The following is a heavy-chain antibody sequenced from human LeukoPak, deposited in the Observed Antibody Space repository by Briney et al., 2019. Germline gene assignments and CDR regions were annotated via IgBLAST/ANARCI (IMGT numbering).Heavy chain of an antibody. Sequence: PGGSLRLSCAASGFTFSNFAMHWVRQAPGKGLEWVAVISYDGSNKFYADSVKGRFTISRDHSKNTLYLQMNSLRAEDTAVYYCAKGVVPARPVLGTVYYYYYYMDVWGKGTTVTVSS. V-gene: IGHV3-30-3*01. CDR1: GFTFSNFA. J-gene: IGHJ6*03. CDR3: AKGVVPARPVLGTVYYYYYYMDV. CDR2: ISYDGSNK. D-gene: IGHD3-16*01.